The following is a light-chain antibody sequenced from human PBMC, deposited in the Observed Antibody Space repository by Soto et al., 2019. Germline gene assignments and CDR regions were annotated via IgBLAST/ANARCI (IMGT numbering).Light chain of an antibody. Sequence: ALTQPASVSGSPGQSITISCTGTSSDVGGYNYVSWYQQHPGKAPKLMIYDVSNRPSGVSNRFSGSKSGNTASLTISGPQAEDEADYYCSSYTSSSTYVFGTGTKATAL. CDR3: SSYTSSSTYV. V-gene: IGLV2-14*01. J-gene: IGLJ1*01. CDR1: SSDVGGYNY. CDR2: DVS.